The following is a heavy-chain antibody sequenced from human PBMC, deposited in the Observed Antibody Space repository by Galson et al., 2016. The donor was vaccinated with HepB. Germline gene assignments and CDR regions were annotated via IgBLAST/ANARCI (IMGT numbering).Heavy chain of an antibody. CDR2: ISYHGFNK. CDR3: AKDPGLVGATVYYMDV. J-gene: IGHJ6*03. Sequence: SLRLSCAASGLTFSSNGMHWVRQAPGKGLEWVASISYHGFNKYYADSVKGRFTISRDNSKNTLYLQLNSLRAVDTAVYYCAKDPGLVGATVYYMDVWGKGTPVTVSS. V-gene: IGHV3-30*18. D-gene: IGHD1-26*01. CDR1: GLTFSSNG.